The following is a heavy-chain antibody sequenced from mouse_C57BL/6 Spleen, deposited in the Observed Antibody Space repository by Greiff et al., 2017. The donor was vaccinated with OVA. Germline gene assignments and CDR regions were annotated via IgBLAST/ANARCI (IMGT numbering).Heavy chain of an antibody. CDR1: GFNIKDYY. D-gene: IGHD2-4*01. CDR3: TTGYDYDASWFAY. V-gene: IGHV14-1*01. J-gene: IGHJ3*01. CDR2: IDPEDGDT. Sequence: VQLQQSGAELVRPGASVKLSCTASGFNIKDYYMHWVKQRPEQGLEWIGRIDPEDGDTEYAPKFQGKATMTADTSSNTAYLQLSSLTSEDTAVYYCTTGYDYDASWFAYWGQGTLVTVSA.